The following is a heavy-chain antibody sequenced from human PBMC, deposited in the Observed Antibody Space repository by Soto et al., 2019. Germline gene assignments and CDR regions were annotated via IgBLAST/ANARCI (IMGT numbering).Heavy chain of an antibody. D-gene: IGHD6-19*01. J-gene: IGHJ5*02. CDR1: GGSISSYY. Sequence: SETLSLTCTVSGGSISSYYWSWIRQPPGKGLEWMGYIYYSGSTNYNPSLKSRVTISVDTSKNQFSLKLSSVTAADTAVYYCAREGSSGWYWNNGFDPWGQGTLVTVSA. V-gene: IGHV4-59*01. CDR3: AREGSSGWYWNNGFDP. CDR2: IYYSGST.